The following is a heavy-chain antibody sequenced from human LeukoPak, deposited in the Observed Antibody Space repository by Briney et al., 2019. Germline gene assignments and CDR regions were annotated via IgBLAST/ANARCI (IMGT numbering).Heavy chain of an antibody. J-gene: IGHJ4*02. CDR2: ISGSGGST. Sequence: GGSLRLSCAASGFTFSSHWMHWVRHAPGKGLEWVSGISGSGGSTYYADSVKGRFTISRDNSKNTLYLQMNSLRAGDTAVYYCAKAMGATLFDYWGQGTLVTVSS. V-gene: IGHV3-23*01. CDR3: AKAMGATLFDY. D-gene: IGHD1-26*01. CDR1: GFTFSSHW.